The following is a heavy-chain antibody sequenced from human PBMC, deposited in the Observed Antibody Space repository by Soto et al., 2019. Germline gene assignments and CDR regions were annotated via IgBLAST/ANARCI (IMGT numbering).Heavy chain of an antibody. D-gene: IGHD3-22*01. J-gene: IGHJ6*02. CDR3: AINTYYYDSSPSDYYGMDV. Sequence: GASVKVSCKASGGTFSSYAISWVRQAPGQGLEWMGGIIPIFGTANYAQKFQGRVTITADESTSTAYMELSSLRSEDTAVYYCAINTYYYDSSPSDYYGMDVWGQGTTVTAP. CDR2: IIPIFGTA. CDR1: GGTFSSYA. V-gene: IGHV1-69*13.